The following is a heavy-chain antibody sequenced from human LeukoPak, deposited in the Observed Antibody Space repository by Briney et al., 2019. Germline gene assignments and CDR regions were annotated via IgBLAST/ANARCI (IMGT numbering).Heavy chain of an antibody. CDR2: IKEDGSEK. J-gene: IGHJ4*02. V-gene: IGHV3-7*04. Sequence: GGSLRLSCAASGFTFSNYWMNWVRQAPGKGLEWVANIKEDGSEKYHVDSVKGRFIISKDNAKDSLYLQMNSLRAEDTAVYYCARDSQHLNFDYWGQGTLVTVSS. CDR3: ARDSQHLNFDY. D-gene: IGHD3-3*02. CDR1: GFTFSNYW.